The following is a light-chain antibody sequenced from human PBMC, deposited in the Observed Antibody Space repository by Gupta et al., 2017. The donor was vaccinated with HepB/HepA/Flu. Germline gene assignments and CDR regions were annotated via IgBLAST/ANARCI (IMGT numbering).Light chain of an antibody. CDR2: SAS. CDR1: QAIRNY. V-gene: IGKV1-27*01. CDR3: QQYNSGPLT. J-gene: IGKJ4*01. Sequence: SVGDRVTITCRASQAIRNYLAWYQQRPGKVPKLLIYSASTLHSGVPSRFSGSGSGTDFTLSISALQPEDVATFYCQQYNSGPLTFGGGTKVEIK.